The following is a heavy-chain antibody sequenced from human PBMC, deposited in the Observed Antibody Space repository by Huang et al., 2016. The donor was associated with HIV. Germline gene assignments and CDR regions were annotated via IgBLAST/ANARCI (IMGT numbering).Heavy chain of an antibody. CDR1: TVTFSAYC. J-gene: IGHJ6*02. D-gene: IGHD2-8*01. V-gene: IGHV3-7*01. Sequence: LVESGGGLVRPGGSLVLSCAGSTVTFSAYCMTWVRQSTGQGLEWVASIRQDGSEKHYVDSVEGRFNSSRDNGKKLLFLEMRSLGVDDTAVYFCATKADAMDVWGQGTTVIVSS. CDR3: ATKADAMDV. CDR2: IRQDGSEK.